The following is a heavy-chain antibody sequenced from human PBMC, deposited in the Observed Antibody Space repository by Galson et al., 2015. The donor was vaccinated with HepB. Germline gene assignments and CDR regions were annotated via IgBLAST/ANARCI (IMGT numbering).Heavy chain of an antibody. CDR1: GFTFSSYG. CDR2: IWYDGNNK. Sequence: SLRLSCAASGFTFSSYGMHWVRQAPGKGLEWVALIWYDGNNKYYVDSVKGRFTISRDNSKNTLYLQMNSLRAEDAAVYYCTATPKDYWGQGTLVTVSS. D-gene: IGHD2-2*02. V-gene: IGHV3-33*01. J-gene: IGHJ4*02. CDR3: TATPKDY.